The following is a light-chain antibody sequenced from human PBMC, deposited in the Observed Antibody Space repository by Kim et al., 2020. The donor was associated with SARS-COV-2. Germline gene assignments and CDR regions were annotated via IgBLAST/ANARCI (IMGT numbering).Light chain of an antibody. Sequence: GQSVTISSTGTSSDVGGYNYVSWYQQHPGKAPKLMIYEVSERPSGVPDRFSGSKSGNTASLTVSGLQAEDEADYYCSSYAGSNKGVFGGGTKLTVL. CDR2: EVS. V-gene: IGLV2-8*01. CDR3: SSYAGSNKGV. CDR1: SSDVGGYNY. J-gene: IGLJ2*01.